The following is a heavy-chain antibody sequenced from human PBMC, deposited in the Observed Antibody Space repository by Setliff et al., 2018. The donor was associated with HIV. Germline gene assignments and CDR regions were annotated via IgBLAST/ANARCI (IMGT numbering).Heavy chain of an antibody. J-gene: IGHJ4*02. CDR3: VRGPQFTPH. CDR1: GYTFSSYA. D-gene: IGHD3-16*01. V-gene: IGHV3-48*04. CDR2: ISSSSSSI. Sequence: PGGSLRLSCEASGYTFSSYAVSWVRQAPGKGLEWVSYISSSSSSIYHADSVKGRFTISRDNAKNTLYLQMNRLRADDTAVYYCVRGPQFTPHWGQGTLVTVSS.